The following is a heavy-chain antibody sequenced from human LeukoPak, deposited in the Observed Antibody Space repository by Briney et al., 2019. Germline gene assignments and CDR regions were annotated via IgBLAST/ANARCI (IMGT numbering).Heavy chain of an antibody. CDR2: INHSGST. CDR3: ARGLADY. CDR1: GGSISISSYY. V-gene: IGHV4-39*07. Sequence: PSETLSLTCTVSGGSISISSYYWSWIREPPGKGLEWIGEINHSGSTNYNPSLKSRVTISVDTSKNQFSLKLSSVTAADTAVYYCARGLADYWGQGTLVTVSS. J-gene: IGHJ4*02.